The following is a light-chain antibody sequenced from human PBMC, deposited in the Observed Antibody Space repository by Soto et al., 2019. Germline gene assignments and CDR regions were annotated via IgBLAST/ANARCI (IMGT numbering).Light chain of an antibody. J-gene: IGLJ1*01. Sequence: QSALTQPASVSGSPGQSITISCTGTSSDVGGYNYVSWYQQHPGKAPKLMIYDVSNRPSGVSNRFSGSKSGNTVSLTISGLQAEDEADYYCSSYTSSSTLRGVFGTGTKVSVL. CDR3: SSYTSSSTLRGV. V-gene: IGLV2-14*01. CDR2: DVS. CDR1: SSDVGGYNY.